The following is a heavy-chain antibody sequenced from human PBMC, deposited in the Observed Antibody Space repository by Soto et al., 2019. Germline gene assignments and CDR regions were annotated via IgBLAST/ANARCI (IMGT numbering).Heavy chain of an antibody. J-gene: IGHJ4*02. Sequence: QGQLVQSGAEVKKPGASVKVSCKASGYTFTGYYIHWVRQAPGQGLEWMGWINPKSGVTNYAQKLQGRVTMITDKSISTAYMELSRLRSDDTAVYYCARDMAYGDFLPALFWGQGTLVTVSS. CDR3: ARDMAYGDFLPALF. V-gene: IGHV1-2*02. D-gene: IGHD4-17*01. CDR1: GYTFTGYY. CDR2: INPKSGVT.